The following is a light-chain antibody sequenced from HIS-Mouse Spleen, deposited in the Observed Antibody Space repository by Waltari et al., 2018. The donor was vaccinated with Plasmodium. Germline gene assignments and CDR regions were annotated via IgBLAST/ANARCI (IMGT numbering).Light chain of an antibody. Sequence: SALTQPASVSGSPGQSIPISSTGTRSAVGGSNYVSWYQQHPGKAPKLMIYEVSNRPSGVSNRFSGSKSGNTASLTISGLQAEDEADYYCSSYTSSSTYVFGTGTKVTVL. CDR3: SSYTSSSTYV. J-gene: IGLJ1*01. CDR1: RSAVGGSNY. CDR2: EVS. V-gene: IGLV2-14*01.